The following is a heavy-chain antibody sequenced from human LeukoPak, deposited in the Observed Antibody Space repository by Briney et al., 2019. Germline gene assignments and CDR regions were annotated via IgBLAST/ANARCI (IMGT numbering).Heavy chain of an antibody. CDR2: ISSSSSTI. Sequence: GGSLRLSCAASGITFSSYSMNWVRKAPGKGLEWVSYISSSSSTIYYADSVKGRFTISRDNAKNSLYLQMNSLRDEDTAVYYCARDGGYSYGYGFDYWGQGTLVTVSS. J-gene: IGHJ4*02. V-gene: IGHV3-48*02. CDR3: ARDGGYSYGYGFDY. D-gene: IGHD5-18*01. CDR1: GITFSSYS.